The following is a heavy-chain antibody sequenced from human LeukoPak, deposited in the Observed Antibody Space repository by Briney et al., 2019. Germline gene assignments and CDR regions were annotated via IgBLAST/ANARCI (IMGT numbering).Heavy chain of an antibody. CDR3: ARDLRGYYGSGNNWFDP. D-gene: IGHD3-10*01. J-gene: IGHJ5*02. CDR1: GGSISSYY. V-gene: IGHV4-59*01. Sequence: KASETLSLTCTVSGGSISSYYWSWIRQPPGKGLEWIGYIYYSGSTNYNPSLKSRVTISVDTSKNQFSLKLSSVTAADTAVYYCARDLRGYYGSGNNWFDPWGQGTLVTVSS. CDR2: IYYSGST.